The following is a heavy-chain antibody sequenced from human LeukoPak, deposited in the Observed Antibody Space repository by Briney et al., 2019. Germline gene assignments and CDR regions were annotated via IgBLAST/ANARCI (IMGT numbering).Heavy chain of an antibody. CDR3: ARTLRGGGALDY. D-gene: IGHD3-16*01. J-gene: IGHJ4*02. Sequence: GGSLRLSCAASGFTFSDYWLNWFRQGPGKGLKWVANIKEDGSEKYYVDSVKGRFTISRDNAKNSLFLQINSLRAEDTAVYYCARTLRGGGALDYWGQGTLVTVSS. CDR1: GFTFSDYW. V-gene: IGHV3-7*03. CDR2: IKEDGSEK.